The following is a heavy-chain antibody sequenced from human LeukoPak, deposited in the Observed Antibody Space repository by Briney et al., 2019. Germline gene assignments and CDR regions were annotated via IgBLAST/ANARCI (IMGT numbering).Heavy chain of an antibody. V-gene: IGHV4-59*04. CDR3: ARRGSGWYYFDY. Sequence: GSLRLSCAGSGITVSTNYMSWVRQAPGKRLEWIAYIYHSGTTYYNPSLKSRATISVDTSKNQFSLKLSSVTAADTAVYYCARRGSGWYYFDYWGQGTLVTVSS. CDR1: GITVSTNY. CDR2: IYHSGTT. J-gene: IGHJ4*02. D-gene: IGHD6-19*01.